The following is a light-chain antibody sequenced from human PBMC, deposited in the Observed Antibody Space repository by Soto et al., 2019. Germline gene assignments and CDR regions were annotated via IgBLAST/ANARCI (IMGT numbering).Light chain of an antibody. J-gene: IGKJ1*01. CDR3: QQYNNWLGT. V-gene: IGKV3-15*01. Sequence: PGERVTLSCRASQSVGNNLAWHQQKPGQAPRLLIYGASTRATGFPARFSGSGSGTEFTLTISSLQSEDFAVYYCQQYNNWLGTFGQGTKVDIK. CDR1: QSVGNN. CDR2: GAS.